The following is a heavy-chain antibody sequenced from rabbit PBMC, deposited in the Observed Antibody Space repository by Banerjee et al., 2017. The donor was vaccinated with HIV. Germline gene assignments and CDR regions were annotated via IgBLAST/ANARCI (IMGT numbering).Heavy chain of an antibody. CDR3: ARDRGWGGYGYITDDFDP. Sequence: QSLEESGGDLVKPGASLTLTCTASGFSLSNNYIMCWVHQAPGKGLEWIGCIHAGSSGSTYYASWAKGRFTISKTSSTTVTLQMTSLTAADTATYFCARDRGWGGYGYITDDFDPWGQGTLVTVS. J-gene: IGHJ2*01. CDR1: GFSLSNNYI. V-gene: IGHV1S40*01. CDR2: IHAGSSGST. D-gene: IGHD6-1*01.